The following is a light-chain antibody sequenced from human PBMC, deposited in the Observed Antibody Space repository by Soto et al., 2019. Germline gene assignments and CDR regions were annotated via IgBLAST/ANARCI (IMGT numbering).Light chain of an antibody. CDR3: QQYYSPPLT. Sequence: DIVMTQSPDSLAESLGERATINCKSSQSVLYSSNNKNYLAWYQQKPGQHPKLLIYWASTRESGVPDRFSGSGSGTDFTLTISSLQAEDVAVYYCQQYYSPPLTFGGGTKVEIK. J-gene: IGKJ4*01. CDR2: WAS. V-gene: IGKV4-1*01. CDR1: QSVLYSSNNKNY.